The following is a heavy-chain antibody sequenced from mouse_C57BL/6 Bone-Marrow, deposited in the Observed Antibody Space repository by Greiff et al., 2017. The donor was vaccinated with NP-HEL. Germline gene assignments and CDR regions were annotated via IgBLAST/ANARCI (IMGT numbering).Heavy chain of an antibody. V-gene: IGHV5-4*03. CDR2: ISDGGSYT. CDR3: ARGLYGSSFYYFDY. D-gene: IGHD1-1*01. CDR1: GFTFSSYA. Sequence: EVKLMESGGGLVKPGGSLKLSCAASGFTFSSYAMSWVRQTPEKRLEWVATISDGGSYTYYPDNVTGRFTISRDNAKNNLYLQMSHLKSEDTAMYYCARGLYGSSFYYFDYWGQGTTLTVSS. J-gene: IGHJ2*01.